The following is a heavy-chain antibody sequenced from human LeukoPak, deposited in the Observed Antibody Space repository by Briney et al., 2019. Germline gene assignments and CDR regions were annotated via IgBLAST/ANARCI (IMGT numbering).Heavy chain of an antibody. J-gene: IGHJ4*02. D-gene: IGHD2-2*03. Sequence: PGGSLRLSCAASGFTFSSYAMHWVRQAPGKGLEWVAVISYDGSSKYYADSVKGRFTISRDNSKNTLYLQMNSLRAEDTAVYYCAGDDSGYCSSTSCYPGYWGQGTLVTVSS. CDR1: GFTFSSYA. CDR2: ISYDGSSK. CDR3: AGDDSGYCSSTSCYPGY. V-gene: IGHV3-30-3*01.